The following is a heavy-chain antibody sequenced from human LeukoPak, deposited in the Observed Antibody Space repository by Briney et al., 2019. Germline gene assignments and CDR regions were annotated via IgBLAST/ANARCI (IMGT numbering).Heavy chain of an antibody. D-gene: IGHD3-22*01. V-gene: IGHV3-66*01. Sequence: PGGSLRLSCAASGFTVSSNYMSWVRQAPGKGLEWVSVIYGGGSTYYADSVKGRFTISRDNSKNTLYLQMNSLRAEDTAVYYCARDALYDSSGYHYGTFDYWGQGTLVTVSS. CDR1: GFTVSSNY. CDR2: IYGGGST. J-gene: IGHJ4*02. CDR3: ARDALYDSSGYHYGTFDY.